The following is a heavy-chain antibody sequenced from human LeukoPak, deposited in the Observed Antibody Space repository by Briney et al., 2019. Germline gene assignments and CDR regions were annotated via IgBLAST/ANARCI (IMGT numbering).Heavy chain of an antibody. CDR3: ARGGGARYFDL. D-gene: IGHD3-16*01. J-gene: IGHJ2*01. V-gene: IGHV3-74*01. Sequence: PGGSLTLSCAAYGFTFSSYWLHWVRQAPGKGLVWVSRINSDGSTTSYADSVKGRFTISRDNAKNTLYLQMNSLRAEDKAVYYCARGGGARYFDLWGGGTLVSVSS. CDR2: INSDGSTT. CDR1: GFTFSSYW.